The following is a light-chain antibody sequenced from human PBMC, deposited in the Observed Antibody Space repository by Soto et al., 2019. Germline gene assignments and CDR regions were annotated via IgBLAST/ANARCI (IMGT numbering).Light chain of an antibody. Sequence: EILLTQSPGTLSLSPGDRATLSCRASQSLGSGYLAWYRQKPGQAPRILIYAASSRATGVPDRFSGSGSGTDFSLTISRLEPEDFATYYCQQSYSTLTWTFGQGTKVDIK. J-gene: IGKJ1*01. CDR1: QSLGSGY. CDR2: AAS. CDR3: QQSYSTLTWT. V-gene: IGKV3-20*01.